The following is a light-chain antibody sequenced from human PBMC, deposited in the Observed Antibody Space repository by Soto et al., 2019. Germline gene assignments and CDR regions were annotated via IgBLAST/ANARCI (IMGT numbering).Light chain of an antibody. J-gene: IGLJ2*01. CDR1: SSNIGSNT. V-gene: IGLV1-44*01. CDR2: SDL. Sequence: QSVLTQPPSASGTPGQRVTISCSGSSSNIGSNTVNWYQQLPGTAPSVLIYSDLQRPPGVPDRFSGSKSGTSASLAISGLQSEDEADYFCVAWDDRLDGPVFGGGTKLTVL. CDR3: VAWDDRLDGPV.